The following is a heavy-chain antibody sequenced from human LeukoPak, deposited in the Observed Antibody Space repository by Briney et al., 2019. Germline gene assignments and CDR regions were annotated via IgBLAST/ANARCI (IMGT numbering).Heavy chain of an antibody. J-gene: IGHJ4*02. Sequence: SETLSLTCTVSGGSIASDRFYWTWVRQPAGKGLEWIGRIKSSNTNYNPSLKSRVSISLDTSTNQFSLKLSSLTAADTAVYYCARVPDWTYVPDYWGQGTLVTVSS. D-gene: IGHD3-16*01. V-gene: IGHV4-61*02. CDR2: IKSSNT. CDR3: ARVPDWTYVPDY. CDR1: GGSIASDRFY.